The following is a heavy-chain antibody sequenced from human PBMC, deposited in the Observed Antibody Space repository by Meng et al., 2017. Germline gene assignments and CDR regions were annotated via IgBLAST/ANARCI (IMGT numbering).Heavy chain of an antibody. Sequence: GQLQESGPGLVKPSETLSLTCPFSGGSISSYYWSWIRQPPGKGLEWIGYIYYSGSTNYNPSLKSRVTISVDTSKNQFSLKLSSVTAADTAVYYCARGYDFWSGQYYFDYWGQGTLVTVSS. J-gene: IGHJ4*02. D-gene: IGHD3-3*01. V-gene: IGHV4-59*01. CDR2: IYYSGST. CDR3: ARGYDFWSGQYYFDY. CDR1: GGSISSYY.